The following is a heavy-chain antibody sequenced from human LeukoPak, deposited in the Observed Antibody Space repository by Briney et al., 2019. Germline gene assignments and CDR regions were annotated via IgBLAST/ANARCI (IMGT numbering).Heavy chain of an antibody. CDR2: IYYSGST. CDR3: ARSRIQLWLLPYYYYMDV. V-gene: IGHV4-59*01. CDR1: GGSISSYY. J-gene: IGHJ6*03. D-gene: IGHD5-18*01. Sequence: SETLSLTCTVSGGSISSYYWSWIRQPPGKGLEWIGYIYYSGSTNYNPSLKSRVTISVDTSKNQFSLKLSSVTAADTAVYYCARSRIQLWLLPYYYYMDVWGKGTTVTVSS.